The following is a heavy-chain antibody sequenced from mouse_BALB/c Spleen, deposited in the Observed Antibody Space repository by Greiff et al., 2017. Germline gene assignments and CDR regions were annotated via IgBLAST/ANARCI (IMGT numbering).Heavy chain of an antibody. Sequence: QVQLKESGAELAKPGASVKMSCKASGYTFTSYWMHWVKQRPGQGLEWIGYINPSTGYTEYNQKFKDKATLTADKSSSTAYMQLSSLTSEDSAVYYCARNSFAYWGQGTLVTVSA. CDR2: INPSTGYT. V-gene: IGHV1-7*01. J-gene: IGHJ3*01. CDR3: ARNSFAY. CDR1: GYTFTSYW.